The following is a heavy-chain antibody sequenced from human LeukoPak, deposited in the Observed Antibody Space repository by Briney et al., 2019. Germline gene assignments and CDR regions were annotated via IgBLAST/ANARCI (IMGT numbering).Heavy chain of an antibody. CDR1: GYTFTSYG. J-gene: IGHJ4*02. V-gene: IGHV1-18*01. CDR3: ARGLLWFGELSHFDY. Sequence: ASVKVSCKASGYTFTSYGISGVRHAPGQGLEWIGWIIAYNGNTNYTQKLQGRVTMNTDTSTSTAYMELRSLRSDDTAVYYCARGLLWFGELSHFDYWGQGTLVTVSS. CDR2: IIAYNGNT. D-gene: IGHD3-10*01.